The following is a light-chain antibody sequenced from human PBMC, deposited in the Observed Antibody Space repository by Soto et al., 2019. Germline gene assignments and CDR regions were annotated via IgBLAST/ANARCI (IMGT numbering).Light chain of an antibody. Sequence: IQMTQSPSSLSASVGDRVTITCRASQRITTYLNWYQQKPGEAPKLLISTSGTLQRGVPSRFSGSAYRTDFTLTTTALRPEDFATYFCQQPYSTPYTCGQGTKLEIK. CDR3: QQPYSTPYT. V-gene: IGKV1-39*01. CDR1: QRITTY. CDR2: TSG. J-gene: IGKJ2*01.